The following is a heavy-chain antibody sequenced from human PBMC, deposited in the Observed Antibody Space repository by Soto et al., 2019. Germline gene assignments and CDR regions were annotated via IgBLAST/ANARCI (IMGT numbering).Heavy chain of an antibody. CDR2: ITVYNSNT. CDR1: GYIFTTYG. J-gene: IGHJ4*02. CDR3: AKTGCTVFSNDPYSYDPYYFDY. D-gene: IGHD3-22*01. Sequence: QVQLVQSGPEVKKTGASVKVSCKTSGYIFTTYGIVRVRQATGQGLEWMGWITVYNSNTNYARKFQGRVTMTTVTSTNTAYMELRNLSSDDTAVYNCAKTGCTVFSNDPYSYDPYYFDYWGQGTLVTVSS. V-gene: IGHV1-18*01.